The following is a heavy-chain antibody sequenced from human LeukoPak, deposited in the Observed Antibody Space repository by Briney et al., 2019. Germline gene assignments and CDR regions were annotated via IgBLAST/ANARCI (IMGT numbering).Heavy chain of an antibody. V-gene: IGHV1-46*01. CDR2: INPSGGST. Sequence: ASVKVSCKASGYTFTSYGISWVRQAPGQGLEWMGIINPSGGSTSYAQKFQGRVTMTRDTSTSTVYMELSSLRSEDTAVYYCARKKLLDAFDIWGQGTMVTVSS. D-gene: IGHD3-10*01. J-gene: IGHJ3*02. CDR3: ARKKLLDAFDI. CDR1: GYTFTSYG.